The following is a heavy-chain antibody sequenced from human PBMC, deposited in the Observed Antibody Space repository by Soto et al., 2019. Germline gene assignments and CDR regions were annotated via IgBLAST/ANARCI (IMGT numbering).Heavy chain of an antibody. Sequence: QVQLVQSGAEVKKPGSSVKVSCKASGGTFSPYTINWVRQAPGQGLEWMGRIIPFHGVTNYAQKFQARVTITADKSTSTAYMELSGLRFEETAMYYCTRDWEITASTWSFGGFWGRGTLVTVSS. D-gene: IGHD3-10*01. CDR2: IIPFHGVT. V-gene: IGHV1-69*08. CDR1: GGTFSPYT. CDR3: TRDWEITASTWSFGGF. J-gene: IGHJ4*02.